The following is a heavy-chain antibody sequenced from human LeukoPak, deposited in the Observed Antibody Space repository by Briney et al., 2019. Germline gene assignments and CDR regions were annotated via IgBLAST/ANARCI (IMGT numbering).Heavy chain of an antibody. CDR2: IYYSGST. Sequence: PSETLSLTCTVSGGSISSSSYYWGWIRQPPGKGLEWIGSIYYSGSTYYNPSLKSRVTISVDTSKNQFSLKLSSVTAADTAVYYCARLNYYGSGSYDYWGQGTLVTVSS. J-gene: IGHJ4*02. CDR3: ARLNYYGSGSYDY. CDR1: GGSISSSSYY. V-gene: IGHV4-39*01. D-gene: IGHD3-10*01.